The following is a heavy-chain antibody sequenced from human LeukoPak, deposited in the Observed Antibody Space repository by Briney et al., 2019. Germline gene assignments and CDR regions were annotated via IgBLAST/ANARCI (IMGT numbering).Heavy chain of an antibody. CDR1: GFTFRSYA. Sequence: GGSLRLSCAASGFTFRSYAMSWVRQAPGKGLEWVSAISGSGGSTYYADSVKGRFTISRDNSKNTLYLQMNSLRAEDTAVYYCAKYPFTYYYDSSGSGYFQHWGQGTLVTVSS. CDR3: AKYPFTYYYDSSGSGYFQH. J-gene: IGHJ1*01. CDR2: ISGSGGST. D-gene: IGHD3-22*01. V-gene: IGHV3-23*01.